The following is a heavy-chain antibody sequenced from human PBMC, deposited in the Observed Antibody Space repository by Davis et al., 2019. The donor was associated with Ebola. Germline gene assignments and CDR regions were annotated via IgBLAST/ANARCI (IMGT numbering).Heavy chain of an antibody. J-gene: IGHJ4*02. Sequence: ASVKVSCKASGYTFTGYYMHWVRQAPGQGLEWMGWINPNSGGTNYAQKFQGRVTMTRDTSISTAYMELSTLRSDDTAVYFCARDSVSTIDYWGQGTLVTVSS. D-gene: IGHD5/OR15-5a*01. CDR1: GYTFTGYY. CDR3: ARDSVSTIDY. CDR2: INPNSGGT. V-gene: IGHV1-2*02.